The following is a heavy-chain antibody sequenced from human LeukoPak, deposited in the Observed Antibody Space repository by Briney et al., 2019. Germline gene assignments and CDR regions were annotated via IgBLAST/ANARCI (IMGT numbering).Heavy chain of an antibody. D-gene: IGHD3-22*01. V-gene: IGHV4-39*01. Sequence: PSETLSLTCTVSGGSISSGSTYHWGWIRQPPGEGLEWIGNIYYSGGTYYKPSLKSRVIISLDTSKNQFSLKPNSVTAADTAVYYCARQHSSGLDYWGQGTLVTVSS. CDR1: GGSISSGSTYH. CDR2: IYYSGGT. CDR3: ARQHSSGLDY. J-gene: IGHJ4*02.